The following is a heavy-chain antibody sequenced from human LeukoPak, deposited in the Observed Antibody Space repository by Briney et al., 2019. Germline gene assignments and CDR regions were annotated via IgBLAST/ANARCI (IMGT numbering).Heavy chain of an antibody. CDR3: AKTLGLRMEPADY. J-gene: IGHJ4*02. CDR2: ISGSGGST. CDR1: GFTFSSYA. D-gene: IGHD3-16*01. Sequence: PGGSLRLSCAASGFTFSSYAMSWVRQAPGKGLEWVSAISGSGGSTYYADSVKGRFIISRDNSKNTLYLQLNSLRAEDTAIYYCAKTLGLRMEPADYWGQGTLVTVSS. V-gene: IGHV3-23*01.